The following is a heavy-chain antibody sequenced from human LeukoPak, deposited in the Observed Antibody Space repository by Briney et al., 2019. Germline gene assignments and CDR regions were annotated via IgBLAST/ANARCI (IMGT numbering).Heavy chain of an antibody. CDR2: INNNGVTT. Sequence: GGSLRLSCAASGFTFSYYAMHWVRQAPGKGLEYVSAINNNGVTTQYANSVKGRFTISRDNSQNTLYLQMGSLRAEDVAVYYCARDRAGTTWSEFDYWGQGTPVTVSS. J-gene: IGHJ4*02. CDR1: GFTFSYYA. CDR3: ARDRAGTTWSEFDY. V-gene: IGHV3-64*01. D-gene: IGHD6-13*01.